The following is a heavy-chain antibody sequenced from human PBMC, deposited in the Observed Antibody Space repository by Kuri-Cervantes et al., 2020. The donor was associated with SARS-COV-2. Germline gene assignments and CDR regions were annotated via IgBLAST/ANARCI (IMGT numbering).Heavy chain of an antibody. Sequence: GGSPRLSCKGSGYSFTSYWIGWVRQMPGKGLEWMGIIYPGDSDTRYSPSFQGQVTISADKSISTAYLQWSSLKASDTAMYYCARQSRGATATVTTDYYYYGMDVWGQGTTVTVSS. CDR3: ARQSRGATATVTTDYYYYGMDV. CDR2: IYPGDSDT. CDR1: GYSFTSYW. V-gene: IGHV5-51*01. D-gene: IGHD4-17*01. J-gene: IGHJ6*02.